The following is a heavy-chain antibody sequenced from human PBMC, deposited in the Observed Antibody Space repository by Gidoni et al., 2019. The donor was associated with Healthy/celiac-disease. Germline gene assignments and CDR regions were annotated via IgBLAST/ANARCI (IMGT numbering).Heavy chain of an antibody. CDR3: ARDIRSGYSSSWYWFDP. Sequence: QVQLVQSGAEVKKPGASVKVSCKASGYTFTSYAMHWVRQAPGQRLEWMGWINAGNGNTKYSQKFQGRVTITRDTSASTAYMELSSLRSEDTAVYYCARDIRSGYSSSWYWFDPWGQGTLVTVSS. CDR1: GYTFTSYA. J-gene: IGHJ5*02. V-gene: IGHV1-3*01. D-gene: IGHD6-13*01. CDR2: INAGNGNT.